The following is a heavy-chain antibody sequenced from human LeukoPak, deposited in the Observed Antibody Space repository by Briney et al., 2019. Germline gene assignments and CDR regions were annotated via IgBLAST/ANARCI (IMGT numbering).Heavy chain of an antibody. Sequence: GASVKVSCKASGYTFTSYGISWVQQAPGQGLEWMGWISAYNGNTNYAQKLQGRVTMTTDTSTSTAYTKLRSLRSDDTAVYYCARVVLNLYYDILTGPLEYWGQGTLVTVSS. D-gene: IGHD3-9*01. CDR3: ARVVLNLYYDILTGPLEY. CDR2: ISAYNGNT. J-gene: IGHJ4*02. CDR1: GYTFTSYG. V-gene: IGHV1-18*01.